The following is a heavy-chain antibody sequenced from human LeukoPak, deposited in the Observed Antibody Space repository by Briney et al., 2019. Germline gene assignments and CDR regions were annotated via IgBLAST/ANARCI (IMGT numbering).Heavy chain of an antibody. CDR2: ISSSGSTI. Sequence: GGSLRLSCAASGFTFSSYEMNWVRQAPGKGLEWVSYISSSGSTIYYADSVKGRFTISGDNAKNSLYLQMNSLRAEDTAVYYCARVYYDILTGYPLVDYWGQGTLVTVSS. V-gene: IGHV3-48*03. D-gene: IGHD3-9*01. CDR3: ARVYYDILTGYPLVDY. J-gene: IGHJ4*02. CDR1: GFTFSSYE.